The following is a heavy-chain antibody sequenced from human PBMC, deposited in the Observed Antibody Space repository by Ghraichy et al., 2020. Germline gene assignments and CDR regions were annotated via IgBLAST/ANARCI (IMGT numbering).Heavy chain of an antibody. J-gene: IGHJ4*02. CDR2: IKSKTDGGTT. D-gene: IGHD3-16*01. CDR1: GFTFSNAW. CDR3: TRVYDSKTRSDY. Sequence: LSLTCAASGFTFSNAWMSWVRQAPGKGLEWVGRIKSKTDGGTTDYAAPVKGRFTISRDDSKNTLYLQMNSLKTEDTAVYYCTRVYDSKTRSDYWGQGTLVTVSS. V-gene: IGHV3-15*01.